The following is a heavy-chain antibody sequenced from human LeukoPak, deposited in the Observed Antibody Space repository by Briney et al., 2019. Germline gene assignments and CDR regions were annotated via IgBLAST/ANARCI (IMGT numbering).Heavy chain of an antibody. D-gene: IGHD2-2*01. V-gene: IGHV3-48*02. J-gene: IGHJ4*02. CDR1: GFTFSSYS. CDR2: ISSSSSTI. CDR3: ARSRSSTSPYYFDY. Sequence: GGSLRLSCAASGFTFSSYSMNWVRQAPGKGLEWVSYISSSSSTIYYADSVKGRFTISRDNAKHSLYLQMNSLRDEDTAVYYCARSRSSTSPYYFDYWGQGTLVTVSS.